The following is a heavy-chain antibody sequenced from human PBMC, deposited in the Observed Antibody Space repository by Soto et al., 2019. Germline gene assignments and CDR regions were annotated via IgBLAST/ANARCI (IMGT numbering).Heavy chain of an antibody. J-gene: IGHJ3*02. Sequence: QVQLVQSGAEVKKPGSSVKVSCKASGGTFSSYTISWVRQAPGQGLEWMGRIIPILGIANYAQKFQGRVTITADKSTSTAYMELSSLRSEDTAVYYCASPDSINAFDIWGQGTMVTVSS. V-gene: IGHV1-69*02. CDR3: ASPDSINAFDI. D-gene: IGHD3-22*01. CDR1: GGTFSSYT. CDR2: IIPILGIA.